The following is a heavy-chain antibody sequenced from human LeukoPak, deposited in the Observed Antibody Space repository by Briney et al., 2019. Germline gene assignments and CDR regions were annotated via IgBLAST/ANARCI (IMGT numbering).Heavy chain of an antibody. D-gene: IGHD3-3*01. Sequence: GGSLRLSCAASEFTFSSYEMNWVRQAPGKGLEWVSYISSSGDTIYYADSVKGRFTISRDNAKNSLYLQLNSLRAEDTADYYCARVPRSSRIPIFRWGQGTLVTVSS. CDR1: EFTFSSYE. J-gene: IGHJ4*02. CDR3: ARVPRSSRIPIFR. CDR2: ISSSGDTI. V-gene: IGHV3-48*03.